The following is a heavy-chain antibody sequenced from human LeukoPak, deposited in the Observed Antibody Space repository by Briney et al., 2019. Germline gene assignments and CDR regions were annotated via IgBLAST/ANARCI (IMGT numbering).Heavy chain of an antibody. Sequence: SETLSLTCAVSGGSITNYYWSWIRQPAGKGLEWIGRIYTSGSTNYNPSLKSRVTISVDTSKNQFSLKLSSVTAADTAVYYCARSSLSSSTSLWGQGTLVTVSS. CDR2: IYTSGST. J-gene: IGHJ4*02. V-gene: IGHV4-4*07. CDR3: ARSSLSSSTSL. CDR1: GGSITNYY. D-gene: IGHD2-2*01.